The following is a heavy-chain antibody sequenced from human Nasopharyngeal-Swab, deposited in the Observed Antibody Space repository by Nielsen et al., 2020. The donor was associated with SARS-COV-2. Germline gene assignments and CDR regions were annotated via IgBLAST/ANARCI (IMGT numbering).Heavy chain of an antibody. J-gene: IGHJ3*02. CDR2: IYYSGST. D-gene: IGHD1-26*01. V-gene: IGHV4-39*01. Sequence: SETLSLTCTVSGGSISSSSYYLGWIRQPPGKGLEWIGSIYYSGSTYYNPSLKSRVTISVDTSKNQFSLKLSSVTAADTAVYYCARRELLREGGAFDIWGQGTMVTVSS. CDR1: GGSISSSSYY. CDR3: ARRELLREGGAFDI.